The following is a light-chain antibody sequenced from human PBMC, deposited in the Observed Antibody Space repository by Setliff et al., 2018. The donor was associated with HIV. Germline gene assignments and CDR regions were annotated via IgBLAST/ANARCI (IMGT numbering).Light chain of an antibody. Sequence: QSALTQPRSVSGSPGQSVTISCTGTSNDVGTYSYVSWYQQHPARAPKLIIYQATRRPSGVSNRFSGSKSGNVASLTISGLQAEDEADYYCCSNTGSNTFVFGTGTKVTVL. V-gene: IGLV2-11*01. CDR1: SNDVGTYSY. CDR3: CSNTGSNTFV. CDR2: QAT. J-gene: IGLJ1*01.